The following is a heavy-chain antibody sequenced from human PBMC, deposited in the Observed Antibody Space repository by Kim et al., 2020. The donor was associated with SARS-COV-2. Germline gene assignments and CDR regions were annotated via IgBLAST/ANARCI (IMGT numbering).Heavy chain of an antibody. Sequence: GGSLRLSCAASGFTFSNAWMSWVRQAPGKGLEWVGRIKSKTDGGTTDYAAPVKGRFTISRDDSKNTLYLQMNSLKTEDTAVYYCTTATRGFRVRGSPYYFDYWGQGTLVTVSS. CDR2: IKSKTDGGTT. V-gene: IGHV3-15*01. D-gene: IGHD3-10*01. CDR3: TTATRGFRVRGSPYYFDY. J-gene: IGHJ4*02. CDR1: GFTFSNAW.